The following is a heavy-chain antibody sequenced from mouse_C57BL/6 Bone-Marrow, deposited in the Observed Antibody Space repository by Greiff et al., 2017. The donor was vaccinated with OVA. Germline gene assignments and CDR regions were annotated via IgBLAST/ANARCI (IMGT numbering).Heavy chain of an antibody. V-gene: IGHV1-76*01. CDR3: ARGDYGSSLNWDPLYYYAMDY. J-gene: IGHJ4*01. D-gene: IGHD1-1*01. CDR2: IYPGSGNT. Sequence: QVQLQQSGAELVRPGASVKLSCKASGYTFTDYYINWVKQRPGQGLEWIARIYPGSGNTYYNEKFKGKATLTAEKSSSTAYMQLSSLTSEDSAVYFWARGDYGSSLNWDPLYYYAMDYWGQGTSVTVSS. CDR1: GYTFTDYY.